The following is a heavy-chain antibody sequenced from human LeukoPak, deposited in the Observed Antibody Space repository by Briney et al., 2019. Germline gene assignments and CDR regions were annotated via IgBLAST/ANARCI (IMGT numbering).Heavy chain of an antibody. J-gene: IGHJ4*02. Sequence: PGGSLRLSCAASGFTFSSYAMHWVRQAPGKGLEYVSAISSNGGSTYYANSVKGRFTISRDNSKNTLYLQMGSLRAEDMAVYYCAREMATTETFAYWGQGALVTVSS. D-gene: IGHD5-24*01. CDR2: ISSNGGST. CDR3: AREMATTETFAY. CDR1: GFTFSSYA. V-gene: IGHV3-64*01.